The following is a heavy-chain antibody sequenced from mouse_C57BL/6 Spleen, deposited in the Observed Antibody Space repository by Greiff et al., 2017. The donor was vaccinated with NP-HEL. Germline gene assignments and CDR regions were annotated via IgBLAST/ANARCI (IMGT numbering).Heavy chain of an antibody. Sequence: QVQLQQSGAELVKPGASVKISCKASGYAFSSYWMNWVKQRPGKGLEWIGQIYPGDGDTNYNGKFKGKATLTADKSSSTAYMQLSSLTSEDSAVYFCARNHYSNYPFAYWGQGTLVTVSA. D-gene: IGHD2-5*01. J-gene: IGHJ3*01. CDR3: ARNHYSNYPFAY. CDR1: GYAFSSYW. V-gene: IGHV1-80*01. CDR2: IYPGDGDT.